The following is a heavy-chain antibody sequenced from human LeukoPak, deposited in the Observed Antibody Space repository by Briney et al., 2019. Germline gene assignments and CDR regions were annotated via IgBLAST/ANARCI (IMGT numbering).Heavy chain of an antibody. J-gene: IGHJ4*02. CDR2: IWYDGSNK. CDR3: AKDRRIVVVTAMDY. CDR1: GFTFSSYG. D-gene: IGHD2-21*02. Sequence: GRSLRLSCAASGFTFSSYGMHWVRRAPGKGLEWVAVIWYDGSNKYYADSVKGRFTISRDNSKNTLYLQMNSLRAEDTAVYYCAKDRRIVVVTAMDYWGQGTLVTVSS. V-gene: IGHV3-33*06.